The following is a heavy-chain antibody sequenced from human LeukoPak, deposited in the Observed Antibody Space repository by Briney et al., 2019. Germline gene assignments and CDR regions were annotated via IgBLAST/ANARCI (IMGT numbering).Heavy chain of an antibody. D-gene: IGHD5-12*01. CDR1: GHTFSGFW. CDR2: IKVDGSEK. Sequence: HAGGSLRLTCAASGHTFSGFWMTWVRQAPGMGLEWVANIKVDGSEKYYVDSVKGRFSISRDNAKNSLYLQMNSLRAEDTAVYYCARVEAGYSGFDYWGQGTLVTVSS. CDR3: ARVEAGYSGFDY. J-gene: IGHJ4*02. V-gene: IGHV3-7*01.